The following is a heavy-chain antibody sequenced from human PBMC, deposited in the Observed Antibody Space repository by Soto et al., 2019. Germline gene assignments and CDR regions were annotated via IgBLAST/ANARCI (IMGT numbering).Heavy chain of an antibody. CDR2: IYYSGST. J-gene: IGHJ3*02. CDR3: ARRWGYAFDI. CDR1: GGSISSYY. Sequence: QVRLQESGPGLVKPSETLSLTCTVSGGSISSYYWSWIRQPPGKGLEWIGYIYYSGSTNYNPSLMSRVTISVDTSNNQFSIKLSSVTAADTAVYYCARRWGYAFDIWGQGTMVTFSS. D-gene: IGHD1-26*01. V-gene: IGHV4-59*08.